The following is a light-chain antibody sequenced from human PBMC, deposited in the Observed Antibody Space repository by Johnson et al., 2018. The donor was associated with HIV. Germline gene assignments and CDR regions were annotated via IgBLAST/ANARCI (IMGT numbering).Light chain of an antibody. V-gene: IGLV1-44*01. CDR2: RNN. Sequence: QSILTQPPSVSAAPGQRVTISCSGSSSNIGSNTVNWYQQLPGTAPKLLIYRNNQRPSGVPDRFSGSKSGTSASLAIRGLQAEDEADYYCAAWDDSLNGFYVFGTGTKVTVL. CDR3: AAWDDSLNGFYV. J-gene: IGLJ1*01. CDR1: SSNIGSNT.